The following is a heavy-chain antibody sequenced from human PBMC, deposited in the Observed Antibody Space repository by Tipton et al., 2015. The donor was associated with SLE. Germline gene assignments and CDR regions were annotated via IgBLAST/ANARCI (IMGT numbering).Heavy chain of an antibody. V-gene: IGHV4-34*01. Sequence: TLSLTCSVSGGSIGGYYWSWIRQPPGKGLEWIGEINHSGSTNYNPSLKSRVTISVDTSKNQFSLKLTSVTAADTAVYYCARDDSSGWYFDYWGQGTLVTVSS. D-gene: IGHD6-19*01. J-gene: IGHJ4*02. CDR3: ARDDSSGWYFDY. CDR2: INHSGST. CDR1: GGSIGGYY.